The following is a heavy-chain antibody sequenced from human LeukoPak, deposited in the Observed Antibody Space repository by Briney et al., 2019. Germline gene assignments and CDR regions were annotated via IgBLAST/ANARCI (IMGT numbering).Heavy chain of an antibody. J-gene: IGHJ4*02. CDR3: ARPSVDGSGSYPY. Sequence: GESLRISCKSSGYSFTSYWISWVRQTPGKGLEWMGRIDPSDTYTNYSPSFQGHVTISADKSISTAYRQWSSLKASDTAMFYCARPSVDGSGSYPYWGQGTLVTVSS. CDR1: GYSFTSYW. D-gene: IGHD3-10*01. CDR2: IDPSDTYT. V-gene: IGHV5-10-1*01.